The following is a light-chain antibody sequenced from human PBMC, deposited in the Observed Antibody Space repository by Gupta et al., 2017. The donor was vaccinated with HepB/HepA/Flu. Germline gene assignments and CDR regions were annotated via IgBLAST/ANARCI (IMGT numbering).Light chain of an antibody. CDR1: SSDVGGYKF. CDR3: CSYAGTYTHYI. J-gene: IGLJ1*01. V-gene: IGLV2-11*01. Sequence: QSALTQHHPVSWSPEQSVTIPCTGTSSDVGGYKFVSWYQHHPGKAPKFIIYDVSERPSGVPDRFSGAKSGNTASLTISGLQAEDEADYYCCSYAGTYTHYIFGTGTTVTVL. CDR2: DVS.